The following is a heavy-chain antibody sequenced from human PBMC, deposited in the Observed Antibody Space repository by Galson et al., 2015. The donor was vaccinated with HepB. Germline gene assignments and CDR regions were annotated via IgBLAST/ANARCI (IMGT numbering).Heavy chain of an antibody. CDR3: ARGPSPAMGVFFDY. D-gene: IGHD3-16*01. V-gene: IGHV1-69*06. Sequence: SVKVSCKASGGTFSSYAISWVRQAPGQGLEWMGGIIPIFGTANYAQKFQGRVTITADKSTSTAYMELSSLRSEDTAVYYCARGPSPAMGVFFDYWGQGTLVTVSS. J-gene: IGHJ4*02. CDR2: IIPIFGTA. CDR1: GGTFSSYA.